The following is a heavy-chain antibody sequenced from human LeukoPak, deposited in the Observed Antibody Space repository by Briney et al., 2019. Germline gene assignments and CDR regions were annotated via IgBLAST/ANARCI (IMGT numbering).Heavy chain of an antibody. J-gene: IGHJ4*02. V-gene: IGHV3-30*02. CDR1: GFTFSSYG. CDR2: IRYDGSNK. D-gene: IGHD6-6*01. Sequence: GGFLRLSCAASGFTFSSYGMHWVRQAPGKGLEWVAFIRYDGSNKYYADSVKGRFTISRDNSKNTLYLQMNSLRAEDTAVYYCAKYSSSSLYGYFDYWGQGILVTVSS. CDR3: AKYSSSSLYGYFDY.